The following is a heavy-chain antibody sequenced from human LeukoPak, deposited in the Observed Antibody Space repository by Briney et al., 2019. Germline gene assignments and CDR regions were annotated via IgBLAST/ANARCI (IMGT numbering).Heavy chain of an antibody. D-gene: IGHD2-15*01. CDR2: ISSGSTYI. J-gene: IGHJ4*02. CDR3: ASSSGASWGYFDY. Sequence: PGGSLRLSCSASGFTFSSYSMNWVRQAPGKGPEWVSSISSGSTYIYYADSVKGRFTLSRDNAKNSLYLQMNSLRAEDTAVYYCASSSGASWGYFDYWGQGTLVTASS. CDR1: GFTFSSYS. V-gene: IGHV3-21*01.